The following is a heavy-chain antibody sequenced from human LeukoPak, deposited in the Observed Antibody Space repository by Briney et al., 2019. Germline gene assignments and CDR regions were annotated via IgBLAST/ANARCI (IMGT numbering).Heavy chain of an antibody. J-gene: IGHJ6*03. D-gene: IGHD5/OR15-5a*01. Sequence: QPGGSLRLSCAASGFTGSSNYMSWVRQAPGKGLEWVSVTYSNGRTYYADSVKGRFTISRDISKNTLYLQMNSLRAEDTAVYYCARVYELREEDYYYYYMDVWGKGTTVTVSS. V-gene: IGHV3-53*01. CDR1: GFTGSSNY. CDR3: ARVYELREEDYYYYYMDV. CDR2: TYSNGRT.